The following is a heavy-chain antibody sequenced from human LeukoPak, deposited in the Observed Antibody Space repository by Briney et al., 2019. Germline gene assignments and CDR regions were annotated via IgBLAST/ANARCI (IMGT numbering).Heavy chain of an antibody. J-gene: IGHJ4*02. CDR3: ARLYAGY. Sequence: SETLSLTCAVYGGSFSGYYWSWIRQPSGKGLEWIGEINHSGGTNYNPSLKSRVTISVDTSKNQFSLKLSSVTAADTAVYYCARLYAGYWGQGTLVTVSS. CDR1: GGSFSGYY. V-gene: IGHV4-34*01. D-gene: IGHD3-16*01. CDR2: INHSGGT.